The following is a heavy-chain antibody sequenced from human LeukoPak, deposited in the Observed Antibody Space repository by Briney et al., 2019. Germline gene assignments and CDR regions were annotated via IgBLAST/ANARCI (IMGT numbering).Heavy chain of an antibody. V-gene: IGHV4-30-4*08. CDR3: ARGPDSSSWYLGGYYYYYMDV. D-gene: IGHD6-13*01. CDR2: IYYSGIT. CDR1: GGSISSGDYY. J-gene: IGHJ6*03. Sequence: SQTLSLXCTVSGGSISSGDYYWNWIRQPPGKGLEWIGYIYYSGITYYNPSLKSRVTISVDTSKNQFSLKLSSVTAADTAVYYCARGPDSSSWYLGGYYYYYMDVWGKGTTVTVSS.